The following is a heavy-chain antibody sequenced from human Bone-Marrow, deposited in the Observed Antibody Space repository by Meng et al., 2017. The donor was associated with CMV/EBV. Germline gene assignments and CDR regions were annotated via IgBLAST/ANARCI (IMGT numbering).Heavy chain of an antibody. Sequence: SETLSLTCTVSGGFISSYYWSWIRQPPGKGLEWIGYIYYSWSTNYNPSLKSRVTISVDTSKNQFSLKLSSVTAADTAVYYCAREKVNYGMDVRGQGITVTVSS. CDR1: GGFISSYY. V-gene: IGHV4-59*01. D-gene: IGHD4-11*01. CDR3: AREKVNYGMDV. J-gene: IGHJ6*02. CDR2: IYYSWST.